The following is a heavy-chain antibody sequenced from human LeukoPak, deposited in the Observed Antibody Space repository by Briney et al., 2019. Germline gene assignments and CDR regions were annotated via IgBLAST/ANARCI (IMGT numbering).Heavy chain of an antibody. D-gene: IGHD6-19*01. CDR2: INPNSGGT. CDR3: ARPHRNSGYSSGWYDFDY. V-gene: IGHV1-2*02. J-gene: IGHJ4*02. CDR1: GYTFTGYD. Sequence: ASVKVSCKASGYTFTGYDMHWVRQAPGQGLEWMGWINPNSGGTNYAQKFQGRVSMTRDTSISTAYMELSRLRSDDTAVYYCARPHRNSGYSSGWYDFDYWGQGTLVTVSS.